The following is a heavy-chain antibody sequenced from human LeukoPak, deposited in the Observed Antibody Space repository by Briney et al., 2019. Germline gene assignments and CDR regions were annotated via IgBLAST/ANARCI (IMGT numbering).Heavy chain of an antibody. Sequence: PSETLSLTCTVSGGSISSYYWSWIRQPPGKGLEWIGYIYYSGSTNYNPSLKSRVTISVDTSKNQFSLKLSSVTAADTAVYYCARWIQLWDAFDIWGQGTMVTVSS. J-gene: IGHJ3*02. CDR3: ARWIQLWDAFDI. CDR2: IYYSGST. D-gene: IGHD5-18*01. V-gene: IGHV4-59*01. CDR1: GGSISSYY.